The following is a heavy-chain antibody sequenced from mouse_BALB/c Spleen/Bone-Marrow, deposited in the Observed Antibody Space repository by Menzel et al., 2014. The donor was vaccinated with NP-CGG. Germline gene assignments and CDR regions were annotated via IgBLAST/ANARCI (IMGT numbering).Heavy chain of an antibody. CDR2: INPDSSTV. CDR3: ARLYYYGNFAY. J-gene: IGHJ2*01. Sequence: EVKVIESGGGLVQPGGSLKLSCAASGFDFSRYWMSWVRQAPGKGLEWIGEINPDSSTVNYTPSLKDKFIISRDNAKNTLYLQMSKVRSEDTALYYCARLYYYGNFAYWGQGTTLTVSS. V-gene: IGHV4-1*02. CDR1: GFDFSRYW. D-gene: IGHD1-1*01.